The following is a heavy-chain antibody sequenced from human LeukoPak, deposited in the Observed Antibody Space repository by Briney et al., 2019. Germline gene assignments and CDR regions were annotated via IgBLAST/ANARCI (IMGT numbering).Heavy chain of an antibody. J-gene: IGHJ6*03. Sequence: TSETLSLTCAVSGYSISSGYYWGWIRQPPGKGLEWIGSIYHSGSTYYNPSLKSRVTISVDTSKNQFSLKLSSVTAADTAVYYCARDYVQAGDMDVWGKGTTVTVSS. D-gene: IGHD3-10*02. CDR3: ARDYVQAGDMDV. CDR2: IYHSGST. V-gene: IGHV4-38-2*02. CDR1: GYSISSGYY.